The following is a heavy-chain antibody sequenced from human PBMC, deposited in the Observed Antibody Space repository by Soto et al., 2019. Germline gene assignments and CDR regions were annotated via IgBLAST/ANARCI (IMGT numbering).Heavy chain of an antibody. CDR3: ARHVGEVGYCINGVCRMDL. CDR1: ADDFVRYR. Sequence: GESLKIPCKGPADDFVRYRFGWVRQVSGRGLEWIGHVRPGDSETRYGPSFHGHDSISADKSSSTVYLQWTNLKASDTGVYYCARHVGEVGYCINGVCRMDLWGQGTTVTVSS. D-gene: IGHD2-8*01. V-gene: IGHV5-51*01. CDR2: VRPGDSET. J-gene: IGHJ6*02.